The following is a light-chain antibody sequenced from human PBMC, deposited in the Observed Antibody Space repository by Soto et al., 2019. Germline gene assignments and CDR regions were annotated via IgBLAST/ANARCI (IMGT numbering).Light chain of an antibody. V-gene: IGLV2-23*01. J-gene: IGLJ2*01. Sequence: QSALTQPASVSGSPGQSITISCTGTSSDVGSYNLVSWYQQHPGKAPKLMIYERSKRPSGVSNRFSGSKSGNTASLTISGLQAVDEADYYCCSYAGSSTVIFGGGTKVTVL. CDR2: ERS. CDR3: CSYAGSSTVI. CDR1: SSDVGSYNL.